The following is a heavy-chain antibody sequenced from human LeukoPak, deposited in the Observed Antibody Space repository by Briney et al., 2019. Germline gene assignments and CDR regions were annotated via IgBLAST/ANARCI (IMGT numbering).Heavy chain of an antibody. J-gene: IGHJ3*02. CDR2: NNPNSGDT. D-gene: IGHD2-15*01. V-gene: IGHV1-2*02. CDR1: RYTFTAYF. Sequence: SVKVSCKASRYTFTAYFLHSVRKAAGQRREWIGWNNPNSGDTNYEQRFQGRVNMTRDTSISKAYMELSRLRSDDTGVYYCARVAAFNDAFDMWGQGTMVTVSA. CDR3: ARVAAFNDAFDM.